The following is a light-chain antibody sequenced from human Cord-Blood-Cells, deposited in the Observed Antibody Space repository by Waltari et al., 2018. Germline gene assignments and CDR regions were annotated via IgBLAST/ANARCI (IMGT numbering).Light chain of an antibody. Sequence: DIQMTQSPSSLSVSVGDRVTITCRASQSISSYLNWYQQKPGKAPKLLIYAASSLQSGVPSRFSGSGSGTEFTLTISSLQPEDFATYYCQQSYSTPSITFGQGTRLEIK. V-gene: IGKV1-39*01. CDR1: QSISSY. CDR2: AAS. J-gene: IGKJ5*01. CDR3: QQSYSTPSIT.